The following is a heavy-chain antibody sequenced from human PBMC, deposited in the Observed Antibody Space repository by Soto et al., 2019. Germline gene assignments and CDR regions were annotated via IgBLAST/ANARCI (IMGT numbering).Heavy chain of an antibody. V-gene: IGHV4-59*08. CDR2: IYYSGST. CDR3: ARHLSGGLWFGELLSGAFDI. Sequence: TSETLSLTCTVSGGSISSYYWSWIRQPPGKGLEWIGYIYYSGSTNYNPSLKSRVTISVDTSKNQFSLKLSSVTAADTAVYYCARHLSGGLWFGELLSGAFDIWGQGTMVTVSS. D-gene: IGHD3-10*01. J-gene: IGHJ3*02. CDR1: GGSISSYY.